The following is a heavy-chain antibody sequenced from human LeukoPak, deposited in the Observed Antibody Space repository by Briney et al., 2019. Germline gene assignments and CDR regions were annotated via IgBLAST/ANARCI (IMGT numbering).Heavy chain of an antibody. CDR2: IYHSGST. CDR1: GGSISSSSYY. J-gene: IGHJ4*02. CDR3: ARYREVGATVDY. D-gene: IGHD1-26*01. V-gene: IGHV4-39*07. Sequence: SETLSLTCTVSGGSISSSSYYWGWIRQPPGKGLEWIGSIYHSGSTYYNPSLKSRVTISGDTSKNQFSLKLSSVTAADTAVYYCARYREVGATVDYWGQGTLVTVSS.